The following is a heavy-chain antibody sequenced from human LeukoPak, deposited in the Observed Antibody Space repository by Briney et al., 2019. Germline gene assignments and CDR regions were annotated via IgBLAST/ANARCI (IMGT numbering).Heavy chain of an antibody. Sequence: SETLSLTCTVSGGSISSYYWSWIRQPPGKGLEWIGRIYTSGSTNYNPSLKSRVTMSVDTSKNQFSLKLSSVTAADTAVYYCARSGCSSTSCSRSDAFDIWGQGTMVTVSS. J-gene: IGHJ3*02. CDR3: ARSGCSSTSCSRSDAFDI. CDR1: GGSISSYY. D-gene: IGHD2-2*01. V-gene: IGHV4-4*07. CDR2: IYTSGST.